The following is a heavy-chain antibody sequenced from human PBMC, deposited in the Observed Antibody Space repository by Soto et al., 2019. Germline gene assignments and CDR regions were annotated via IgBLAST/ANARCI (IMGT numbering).Heavy chain of an antibody. CDR2: MNPNSGYT. V-gene: IGHV1-8*01. Sequence: AASVKVSCKASGYSFTRYDINWGRQATGQGLEWMGWMNPNSGYTGYAQRFQGRVTMTRDTSISTAYMELSSLRSEDTAVYYCARTWGDLDYWGQGTLVTVSS. CDR1: GYSFTRYD. CDR3: ARTWGDLDY. J-gene: IGHJ4*02. D-gene: IGHD3-16*01.